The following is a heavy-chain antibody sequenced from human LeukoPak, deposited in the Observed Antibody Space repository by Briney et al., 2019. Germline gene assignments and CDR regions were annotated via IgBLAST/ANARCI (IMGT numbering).Heavy chain of an antibody. CDR3: TAATGWSSSMM. CDR2: FVFEEGKI. CDR1: GYTLTELS. D-gene: IGHD6-13*01. Sequence: GASVKVSCKVSGYTLTELSMHWVRQVPGKGIEWMGGFVFEEGKIIYAQKFQGRVTMTEYTSTDTDYMELSSLTSEDTAVYYCTAATGWSSSMMWGQGTAVTVSS. V-gene: IGHV1-24*01. J-gene: IGHJ4*02.